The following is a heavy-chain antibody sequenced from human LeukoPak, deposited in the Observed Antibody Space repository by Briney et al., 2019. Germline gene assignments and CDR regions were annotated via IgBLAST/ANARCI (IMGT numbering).Heavy chain of an antibody. CDR1: GFTFGDYA. CDR3: TRGDDYGDYGGDY. V-gene: IGHV3-49*04. J-gene: IGHJ4*02. D-gene: IGHD4-17*01. Sequence: GGSLRLSCTASGFTFGDYAMSWVRQARGKGLEWVGFIRSKAYGGTTEYAASVKGRFTISRDDSKSIAYLQMNSLKTEDTAVYYCTRGDDYGDYGGDYWGQGTLVTVSS. CDR2: IRSKAYGGTT.